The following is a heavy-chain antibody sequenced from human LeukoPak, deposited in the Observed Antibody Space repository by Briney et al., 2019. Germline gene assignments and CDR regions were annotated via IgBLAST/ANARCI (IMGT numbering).Heavy chain of an antibody. D-gene: IGHD3-22*01. CDR1: GYTFTGYY. J-gene: IGHJ3*02. V-gene: IGHV1-2*02. Sequence: GASVKVSCKASGYTFTGYYMHWVRQAPGQGLEWMGWINPNSGGTNYAQKFQGRVTMTRDTSITTAYMDLSWLISDDTAVYYCARADSPSRISMIVGAVRTDAFDIWGQGTMVTVSS. CDR2: INPNSGGT. CDR3: ARADSPSRISMIVGAVRTDAFDI.